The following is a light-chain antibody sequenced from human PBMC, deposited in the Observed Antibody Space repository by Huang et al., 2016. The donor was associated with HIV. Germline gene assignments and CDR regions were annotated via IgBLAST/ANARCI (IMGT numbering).Light chain of an antibody. CDR1: QSVSGI. CDR2: GAS. V-gene: IGKV3-15*01. J-gene: IGKJ1*01. CDR3: QQYNSWPST. Sequence: EIMMTQSPATLSVSPGERATLSCTASQSVSGILAWYQLPPGQAPWLLIHGASTRATGVPARFSASGSGTEFTLTIDSLQSEDFAVYYCQQYNSWPSTFGKGPGWKS.